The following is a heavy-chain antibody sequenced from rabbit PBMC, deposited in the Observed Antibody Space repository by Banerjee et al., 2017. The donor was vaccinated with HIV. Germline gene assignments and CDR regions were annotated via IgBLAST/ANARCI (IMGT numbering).Heavy chain of an antibody. CDR1: GFSFSSYW. CDR3: ARDLAGVTGWNFNL. Sequence: QSLEESGGDLVKPEGSLTLTCTASGFSFSSYWMSWVRQAPGKGLEWIGSITAGKDITYYASWAKGRFTISKTSSTTVTLQMTSLTAADTATYFCARDLAGVTGWNFNLWGPGTLVTVS. D-gene: IGHD4-1*01. V-gene: IGHV1S40*01. J-gene: IGHJ4*01. CDR2: ITAGKDIT.